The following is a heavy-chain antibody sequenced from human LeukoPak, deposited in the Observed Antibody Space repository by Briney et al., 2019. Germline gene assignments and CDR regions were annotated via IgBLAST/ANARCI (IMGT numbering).Heavy chain of an antibody. Sequence: GGSLRLSCTVSGFTITNNWMYWVRQAPGRGLVWVSRIKMDERSAVYADSVKGRFIISRDNAKNTVYLQMNSLRADDTAVYYCATVFKGSSLQDYWGQGTLVTLSS. CDR2: IKMDERSA. D-gene: IGHD3-10*01. J-gene: IGHJ4*02. CDR1: GFTITNNW. CDR3: ATVFKGSSLQDY. V-gene: IGHV3-74*03.